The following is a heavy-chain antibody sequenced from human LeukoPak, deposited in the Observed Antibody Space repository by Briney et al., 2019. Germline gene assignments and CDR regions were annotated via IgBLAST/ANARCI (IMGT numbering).Heavy chain of an antibody. CDR3: ARLRKGWELLRRALPYDAFDI. Sequence: SETLSLTCAVYGGSFSGYYWSWIRQPPGKGLEWIGEINHSGSTNYNPSLKSRVTISVDTSKNQFSLKLSSVTAADTAVYYCARLRKGWELLRRALPYDAFDIWGQGTMVTVSS. D-gene: IGHD1-26*01. CDR1: GGSFSGYY. V-gene: IGHV4-34*01. CDR2: INHSGST. J-gene: IGHJ3*02.